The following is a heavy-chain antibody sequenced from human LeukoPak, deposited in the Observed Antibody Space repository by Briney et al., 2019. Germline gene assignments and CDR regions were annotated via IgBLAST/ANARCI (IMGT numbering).Heavy chain of an antibody. D-gene: IGHD3-22*01. J-gene: IGHJ5*01. CDR2: ISGSNGRT. CDR1: GFTLSAHA. CDR3: AKDVLHDGSVYYANYLDS. V-gene: IGHV3-23*01. Sequence: GGSLRLSCAASGFTLSAHAMSWVRQPPGKGLEWVSAISGSNGRTHYADSLRGRFSISRDNSKNTLYLQMNSLRADDTAVYYCAKDVLHDGSVYYANYLDSWGHGTLVTVSS.